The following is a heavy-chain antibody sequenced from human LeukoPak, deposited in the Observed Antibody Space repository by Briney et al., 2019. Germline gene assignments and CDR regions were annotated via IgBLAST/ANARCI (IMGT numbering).Heavy chain of an antibody. CDR3: ARGIWGSPTYFDY. CDR2: TYYKYKWYN. D-gene: IGHD3-16*01. CDR1: GDSVSSNSAA. V-gene: IGHV6-1*01. Sequence: SQTLSLTCAISGDSVSSNSAARSWIRQSPSRGLEWLGRTYYKYKWYNDYAVSVKSRITINPDTSKNQFSLQLHSVTAEDTAVYYCARGIWGSPTYFDYWGQGTLVTVSS. J-gene: IGHJ4*02.